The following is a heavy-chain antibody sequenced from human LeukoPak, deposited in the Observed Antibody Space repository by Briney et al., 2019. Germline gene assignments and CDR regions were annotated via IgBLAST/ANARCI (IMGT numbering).Heavy chain of an antibody. CDR2: IRYDGSNK. Sequence: GGSLRLSCAASGFTFSSYGMHWVRQAPGKGLEWVAFIRYDGSNKYYADSVKGRFTISRDNSKNTLYLQMNSLRAEDTAVYYCAKEGCTSSCLDYWGQGTLVTVSS. J-gene: IGHJ4*02. V-gene: IGHV3-30*02. CDR1: GFTFSSYG. CDR3: AKEGCTSSCLDY. D-gene: IGHD2-2*01.